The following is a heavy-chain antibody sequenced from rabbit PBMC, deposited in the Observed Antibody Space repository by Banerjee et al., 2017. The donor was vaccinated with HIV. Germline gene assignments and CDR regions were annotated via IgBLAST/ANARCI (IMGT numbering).Heavy chain of an antibody. Sequence: QEQLVESGGGLVQPEGSLTLTCTASGFDLSSYYYMCWVRQAPGKGLEWIGCIYTGSGDTYYASWVNDRFTISRDSNENTVSLKMTSLTAADTATYFCARNYYSKSNPRYACNLNLWGPGTLVTVS. CDR2: IYTGSGDT. V-gene: IGHV1S43*01. CDR3: ARNYYSKSNPRYACNLNL. CDR1: GFDLSSYYY. J-gene: IGHJ4*01. D-gene: IGHD4-1*01.